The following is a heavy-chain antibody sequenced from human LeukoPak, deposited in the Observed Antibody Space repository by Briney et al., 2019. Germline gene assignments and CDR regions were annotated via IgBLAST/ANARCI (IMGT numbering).Heavy chain of an antibody. D-gene: IGHD6-13*01. V-gene: IGHV3-11*04. CDR3: ARDRSKQQLVFDY. J-gene: IGHJ4*02. CDR1: GFTFSDYY. Sequence: PGGSLRLSCAASGFTFSDYYMSWIRQAPGKGLERVSYISSSGSTIYYADSVKGRFTISRDNAKNSLYLQMNSLRAEDTAVYYCARDRSKQQLVFDYWGQGTLVTVSS. CDR2: ISSSGSTI.